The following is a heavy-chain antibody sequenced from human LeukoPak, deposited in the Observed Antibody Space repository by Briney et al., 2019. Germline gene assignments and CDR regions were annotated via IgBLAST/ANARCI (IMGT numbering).Heavy chain of an antibody. CDR3: AKGAPIGITMIVVVIGAFDI. CDR1: GFTFSSYA. J-gene: IGHJ3*02. V-gene: IGHV3-23*01. Sequence: GGSLRLSCAASGFTFSSYAMSWVRQAPGKGLEWVSAISGSGGSTYYADSVKGRFTISRDNSKNTLYLQMNSLRAEDTAVYYCAKGAPIGITMIVVVIGAFDIWGQGTMVTVSS. CDR2: ISGSGGST. D-gene: IGHD3-22*01.